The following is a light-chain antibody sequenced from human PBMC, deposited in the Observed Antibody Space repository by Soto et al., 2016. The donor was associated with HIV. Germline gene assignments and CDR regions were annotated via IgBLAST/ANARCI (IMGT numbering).Light chain of an antibody. J-gene: IGLJ2*01. V-gene: IGLV3-1*01. CDR1: KLGNKY. CDR2: QDN. CDR3: QAWDSGIAV. Sequence: SYDLTQPPSVSVSPGQTASITCSGNKLGNKYACWYQQKPGQSPVLVMYQDNKRPSGIPERFSGSDSGNTATLTISGTQSMDEADYFCQAWDSGIAVFGGGTNLTVL.